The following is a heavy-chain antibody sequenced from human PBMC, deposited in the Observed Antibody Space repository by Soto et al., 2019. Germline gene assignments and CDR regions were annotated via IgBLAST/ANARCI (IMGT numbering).Heavy chain of an antibody. D-gene: IGHD3-22*01. CDR2: INTGNGDT. CDR1: GYTFSNYP. CDR3: VRDWTHDDSNGHGDY. J-gene: IGHJ4*02. V-gene: IGHV1-3*04. Sequence: ASVKVSCKASGYTFSNYPMHWVRQAPGQRLEWMGWINTGNGDTKYSQKFQGRVTITRDTSAITAYMELSSLRSEDTAVYYCVRDWTHDDSNGHGDYWGPGTLVTVSS.